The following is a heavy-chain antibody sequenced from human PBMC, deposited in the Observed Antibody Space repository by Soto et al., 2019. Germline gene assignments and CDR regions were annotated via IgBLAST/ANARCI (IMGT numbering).Heavy chain of an antibody. Sequence: EVPLVESGGGLVQPGGSLRLSCAASGLTVSPNPMSWVRQAPGKGLEWVSVIYTGGGTHYADSVKGRFTISRDNSKNTVNLQMNSLRPEDTAVYYCARDGSGHWGQGTLVTVSS. CDR3: ARDGSGH. V-gene: IGHV3-66*01. CDR2: IYTGGGT. CDR1: GLTVSPNP. J-gene: IGHJ4*02.